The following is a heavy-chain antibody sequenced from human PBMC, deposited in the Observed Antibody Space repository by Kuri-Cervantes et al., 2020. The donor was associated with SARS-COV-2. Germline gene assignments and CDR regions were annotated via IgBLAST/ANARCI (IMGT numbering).Heavy chain of an antibody. CDR3: ARDVIAARPSRGAFDI. V-gene: IGHV3-21*01. CDR2: ISSSSSYI. CDR1: GFTFSSYW. Sequence: LSLTCAASGFTFSSYWMSWVRQAPGKGLEWVSSISSSSSYIYYADSVKGRFTISRDNAKNSLYLQMNSLRAEDTAVYYCARDVIAARPSRGAFDIWGQGTMVTVSS. J-gene: IGHJ3*02. D-gene: IGHD6-6*01.